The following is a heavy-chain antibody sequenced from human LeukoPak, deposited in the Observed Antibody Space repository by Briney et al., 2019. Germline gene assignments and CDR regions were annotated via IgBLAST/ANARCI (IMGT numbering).Heavy chain of an antibody. CDR2: INPNSGGT. Sequence: GASVKVSCKASGYTFTGYYMHWVRQAPGQGLEWMGWINPNSGGTNYAQKFQGRVTMTRDTSISTAYMELSRLRSDDTAVYYCARDLSAVVDPNDYWGQGTLVTVSS. CDR1: GYTFTGYY. V-gene: IGHV1-2*02. CDR3: ARDLSAVVDPNDY. D-gene: IGHD2-15*01. J-gene: IGHJ4*02.